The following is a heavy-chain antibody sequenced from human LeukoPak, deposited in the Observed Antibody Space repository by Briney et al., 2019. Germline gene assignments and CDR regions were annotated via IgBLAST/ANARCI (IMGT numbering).Heavy chain of an antibody. J-gene: IGHJ6*02. CDR3: ASSPEYYDFWSGYYYYGMDV. D-gene: IGHD3-3*01. V-gene: IGHV1-46*01. Sequence: ASVKVSCKASGYTFTSYYMHWVRQAPGQGLEWMGIINPSGGSTSYAQKFQGRVTMTRDTSTSTVYMELSSLRSEDTAVYYCASSPEYYDFWSGYYYYGMDVWGQGTTVTVSS. CDR1: GYTFTSYY. CDR2: INPSGGST.